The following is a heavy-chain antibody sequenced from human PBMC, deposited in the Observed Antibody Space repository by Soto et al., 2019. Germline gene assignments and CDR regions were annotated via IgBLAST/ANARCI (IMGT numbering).Heavy chain of an antibody. CDR2: IYYSEIT. D-gene: IGHD2-2*02. Sequence: SETLSLTCTVSGGSISGFYWSWIRQPPGKGLEWIGYIYYSEITKDNPSLRSRVTMSVDTSKNQFSLKLTSVTAADTAVYYCARGYTLGGEIIDYWGQGTLVTVSS. J-gene: IGHJ4*02. CDR1: GGSISGFY. V-gene: IGHV4-59*01. CDR3: ARGYTLGGEIIDY.